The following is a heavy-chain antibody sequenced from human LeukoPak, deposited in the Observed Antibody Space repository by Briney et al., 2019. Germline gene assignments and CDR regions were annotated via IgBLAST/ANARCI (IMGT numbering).Heavy chain of an antibody. CDR3: ARGSQDIRYTHSFDY. Sequence: GESLKISCKGSGNSFPIYWIGWVRQMPGKGLEWTGIIYPADSDTRYSPSFQGQVTISADKSLSTAYLQWSSLKASDTAIYYCARGSQDIRYTHSFDYWGQGTLVTVSS. CDR2: IYPADSDT. D-gene: IGHD2-15*01. CDR1: GNSFPIYW. J-gene: IGHJ4*02. V-gene: IGHV5-51*06.